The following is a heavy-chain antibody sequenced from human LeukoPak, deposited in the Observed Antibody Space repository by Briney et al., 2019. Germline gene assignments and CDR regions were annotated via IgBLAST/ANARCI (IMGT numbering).Heavy chain of an antibody. CDR3: ARDSDGGRREGAFDI. J-gene: IGHJ3*02. V-gene: IGHV3-48*03. Sequence: GGSLRLSCAASGFTFGSYEMNWVRQAPGKGLEWVSYISSSGSTIYYADSVKGRFTISRGNAKNSLYLQMNSLRAEDTAVYYCARDSDGGRREGAFDIWGQGTMVTVSS. D-gene: IGHD1-26*01. CDR2: ISSSGSTI. CDR1: GFTFGSYE.